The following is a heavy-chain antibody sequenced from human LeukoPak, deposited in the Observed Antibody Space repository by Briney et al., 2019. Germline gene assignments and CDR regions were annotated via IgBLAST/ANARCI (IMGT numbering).Heavy chain of an antibody. CDR3: ARAPYSSGWYGFDH. V-gene: IGHV3-7*01. CDR2: INQDGSEK. J-gene: IGHJ4*02. Sequence: LGGSLRLSCAASGFTFSSNWMSWVRQAPGKGLEWVANINQDGSEKYYADSVKGRFTISRDNAKNSLYLQMNSLRAEDTAVYYCARAPYSSGWYGFDHWGQGTLVTASS. CDR1: GFTFSSNW. D-gene: IGHD6-19*01.